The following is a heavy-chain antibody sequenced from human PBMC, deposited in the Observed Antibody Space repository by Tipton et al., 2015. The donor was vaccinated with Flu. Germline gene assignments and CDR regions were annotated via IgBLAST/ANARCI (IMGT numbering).Heavy chain of an antibody. V-gene: IGHV4-39*07. CDR1: GGSISRTDSH. J-gene: IGHJ5*02. D-gene: IGHD2-15*01. Sequence: TLSLTCTVSGGSISRTDSHWAWIRQSPGKGLEWIASVYYSGRTYNNPSLKSRVSMSVDAPRNQFSLKLTSMTAADTAMYYCARVMGCSGGSCYLGWGQYWFDPWGQGTLVTVSA. CDR2: VYYSGRT. CDR3: ARVMGCSGGSCYLGWGQYWFDP.